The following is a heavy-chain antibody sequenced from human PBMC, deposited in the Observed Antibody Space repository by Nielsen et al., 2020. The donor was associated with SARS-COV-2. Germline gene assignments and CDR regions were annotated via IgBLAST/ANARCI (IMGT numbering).Heavy chain of an antibody. CDR2: IWYDGSNK. CDR1: GFTFSSYG. J-gene: IGHJ4*02. D-gene: IGHD6-19*01. V-gene: IGHV3-33*01. CDR3: ARGDIAVAAYFDY. Sequence: GGSLRLSCAASGFTFSSYGMHWVRQAPGKGLEWVAVIWYDGSNKYYADSVKGRFTISRDNSKNTLYLQMNSLRAEDTAVYYCARGDIAVAAYFDYWGQGTLVTVSS.